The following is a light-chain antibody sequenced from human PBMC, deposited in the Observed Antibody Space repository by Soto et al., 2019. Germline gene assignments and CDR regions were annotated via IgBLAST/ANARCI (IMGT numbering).Light chain of an antibody. CDR3: QQLRSYPST. Sequence: DIQMTQSPSTLSASVGDRVTITCRASQSISNWLAWYQQKAGKTPKLLIYGASTRATGIPARFSGSGSGTDFALTITSLQAEDFATYYCQQLRSYPSTFGGGTKVDIK. V-gene: IGKV1-5*01. CDR2: GAS. J-gene: IGKJ4*01. CDR1: QSISNW.